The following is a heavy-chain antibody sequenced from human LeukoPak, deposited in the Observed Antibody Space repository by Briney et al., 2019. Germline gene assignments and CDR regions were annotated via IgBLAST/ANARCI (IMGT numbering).Heavy chain of an antibody. D-gene: IGHD2-2*01. J-gene: IGHJ5*02. V-gene: IGHV4-30-4*08. Sequence: SETLSLTCTVSGGSISSGDYYWSWIRQPPGKGLEWIGYIYYSGSTYYNPSLKSRVTISVDTSKNQFSLKLSSVTAADTAVYYCASRVSRIVVGNWFDPWGQGTLVTVSS. CDR3: ASRVSRIVVGNWFDP. CDR1: GGSISSGDYY. CDR2: IYYSGST.